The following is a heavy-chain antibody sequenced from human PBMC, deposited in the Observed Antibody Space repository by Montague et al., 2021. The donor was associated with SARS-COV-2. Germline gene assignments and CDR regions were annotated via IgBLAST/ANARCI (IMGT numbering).Heavy chain of an antibody. CDR1: GFTFSSYE. CDR2: ISSSGSTI. V-gene: IGHV3-48*03. D-gene: IGHD3-3*01. CDR3: ARVVTIFGVVTYYYYYYMDV. J-gene: IGHJ6*03. Sequence: SLRLSCAASGFTFSSYEMNWVRQAPGEGLEWVSYISSSGSTIYYADSVKGRFTISRDNAKNSLYLQMNSLRAEDTAVYYCARVVTIFGVVTYYYYYYMDVWGKGTTVTVSS.